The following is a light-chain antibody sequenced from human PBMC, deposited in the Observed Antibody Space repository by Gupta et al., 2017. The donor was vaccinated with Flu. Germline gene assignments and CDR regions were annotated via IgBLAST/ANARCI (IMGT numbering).Light chain of an antibody. J-gene: IGLJ3*02. V-gene: IGLV2-11*01. Sequence: QSALTQPRSVSVSPGQSVTISCTGTSSDVGGYNYVSWYQQHPGKAPKLMSYDVSERPSGVPDRFAGSKSGNTASLTISGLQSEDEADYYCCSYAGSYTEMFGGGTKLTVL. CDR3: CSYAGSYTEM. CDR1: SSDVGGYNY. CDR2: DVS.